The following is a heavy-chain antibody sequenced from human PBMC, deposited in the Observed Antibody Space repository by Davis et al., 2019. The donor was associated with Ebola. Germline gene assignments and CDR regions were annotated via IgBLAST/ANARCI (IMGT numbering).Heavy chain of an antibody. V-gene: IGHV4-31*03. CDR1: GGSITSGSFF. J-gene: IGHJ4*02. CDR2: IFYSGNT. CDR3: ASSRLEWLLPFDY. D-gene: IGHD3-3*01. Sequence: LRLSCSVSGGSITSGSFFWSWVRQPPGKGLEWIGYIFYSGNTYYNPSLKSRVTISVDTSKNQFSLKLSSVTAADTAVYYCASSRLEWLLPFDYWGQGTLVTVSS.